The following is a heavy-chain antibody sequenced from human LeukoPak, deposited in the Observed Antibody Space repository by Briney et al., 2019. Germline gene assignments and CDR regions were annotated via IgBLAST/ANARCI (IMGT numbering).Heavy chain of an antibody. CDR1: GFTFSSYG. Sequence: GGSLRLSCAASGFTFSSYGMHWVRQAPGKGLEWVAVIWYDGSNKYYVDSVKGRFTISRDNAKNSLYLQMNSLRAEDTAVYYCARGIVVVVAAISRGYYYMDVWGKGTTVTVSS. D-gene: IGHD2-15*01. CDR3: ARGIVVVVAAISRGYYYMDV. J-gene: IGHJ6*03. V-gene: IGHV3-33*03. CDR2: IWYDGSNK.